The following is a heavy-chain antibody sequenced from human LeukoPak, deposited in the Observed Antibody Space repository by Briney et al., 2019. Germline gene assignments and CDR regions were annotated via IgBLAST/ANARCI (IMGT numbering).Heavy chain of an antibody. D-gene: IGHD6-19*01. J-gene: IGHJ4*02. CDR2: ISTGSSTT. CDR1: EFAFSTYN. CDR3: ARANNSSWHN. V-gene: IGHV3-48*02. Sequence: PGGSLRLSCAASEFAFSTYNMNWVRQAPGKGLEWVSYISTGSSTTYYADSVKGRFTISRDNVENSLYPQMNSLRDEDTAVYYCARANNSSWHNWGQGTLVTVSS.